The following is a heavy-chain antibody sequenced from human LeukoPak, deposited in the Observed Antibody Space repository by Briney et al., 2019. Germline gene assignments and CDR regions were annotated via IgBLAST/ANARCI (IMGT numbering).Heavy chain of an antibody. D-gene: IGHD2-15*01. J-gene: IGHJ5*02. Sequence: ASVKVSCKASGYTFTDYYIHWVRQAPGQGLEWMAWMNPNSGGTSYAQKFQGRVTMTRDTSISTAYMELSRLRSDDTAVYYCARARSIVVVVAATLNWFDPWGQGTLVTVSS. V-gene: IGHV1-2*02. CDR3: ARARSIVVVVAATLNWFDP. CDR2: MNPNSGGT. CDR1: GYTFTDYY.